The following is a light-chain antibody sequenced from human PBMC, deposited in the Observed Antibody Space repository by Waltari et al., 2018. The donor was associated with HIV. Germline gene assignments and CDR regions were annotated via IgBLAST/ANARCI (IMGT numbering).Light chain of an antibody. CDR3: QQSFNGVT. CDR1: QAISSY. Sequence: DIEITQSPSSLSASLGDKVLITFRASQAISSYVNWYHQKPGRAPHLLIYPASTLQSGVPSRFSGDSSGTDFTLTINGLQPEDFATDYCQQSFNGVTFGPGTKVYV. J-gene: IGKJ3*01. CDR2: PAS. V-gene: IGKV1-39*01.